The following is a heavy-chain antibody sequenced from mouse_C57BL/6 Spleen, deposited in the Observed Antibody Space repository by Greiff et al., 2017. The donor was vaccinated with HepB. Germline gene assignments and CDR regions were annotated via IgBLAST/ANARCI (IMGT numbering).Heavy chain of an antibody. CDR3: ARLLINFDY. J-gene: IGHJ2*01. Sequence: QVQLQQPGAELVNPGASVNLSCKASGYTLTSYWMHWVKQRPGQGLEWIGEINPSNGRTNYNEKFKSKATPTVDKSSSTAYMQLSSPTSEDSAVYYCARLLINFDYWGQGTTLTVSS. CDR1: GYTLTSYW. CDR2: INPSNGRT. V-gene: IGHV1S81*02. D-gene: IGHD2-1*01.